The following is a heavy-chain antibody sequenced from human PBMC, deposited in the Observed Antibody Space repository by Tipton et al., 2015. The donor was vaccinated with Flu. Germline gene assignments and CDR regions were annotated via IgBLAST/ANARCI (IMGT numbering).Heavy chain of an antibody. Sequence: QLVQSGAEMKKPGASVKVSCKASGYTFTGYYMHWVRQAPGQGLEWMGRINPNSGGTRYAQKFQGRVTMTRDTSTSTVYMELSSLRSEDTAVYYCARPGGGYSYGYIYWGQGTLVTVSS. CDR1: GYTFTGYY. V-gene: IGHV1-2*06. D-gene: IGHD5-18*01. CDR3: ARPGGGYSYGYIY. J-gene: IGHJ4*02. CDR2: INPNSGGT.